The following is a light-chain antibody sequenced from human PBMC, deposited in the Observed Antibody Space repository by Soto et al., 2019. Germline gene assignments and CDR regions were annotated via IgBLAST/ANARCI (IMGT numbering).Light chain of an antibody. V-gene: IGKV3-20*01. CDR2: GAS. CDR3: QQYGSSGT. CDR1: QSVSNNY. J-gene: IGKJ1*01. Sequence: VLTQSSGTLPLSTVDRAQLSCRASQSVSNNYLAWYQQKPGQAPRLLIYGASNRATGIPDRFSGSGSGTDFTLTISRLEPEDFAVYYCQQYGSSGTFGQGTKVDIK.